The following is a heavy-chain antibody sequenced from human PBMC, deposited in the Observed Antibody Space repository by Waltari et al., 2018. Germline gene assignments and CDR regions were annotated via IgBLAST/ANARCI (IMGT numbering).Heavy chain of an antibody. CDR2: IKEDGTQK. CDR3: SRSLDF. CDR1: GFTFSHFW. Sequence: EVQLLESGGGLVQPGDSLRLSCTTSGFTFSHFWMGWVRQTPGKGLEWVANIKEDGTQKNHVDSVRGRFTISRDNAKNSLYLQMNNLRAEDTAVYYCSRSLDFWGQGTTVTVSS. V-gene: IGHV3-7*01. J-gene: IGHJ6*02.